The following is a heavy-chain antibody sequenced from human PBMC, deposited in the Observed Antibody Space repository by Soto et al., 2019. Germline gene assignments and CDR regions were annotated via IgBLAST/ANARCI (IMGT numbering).Heavy chain of an antibody. CDR1: GYTFTSYD. CDR2: MNPNSGNT. CDR3: ARGGGGITIFGVVITYYYYYYAMDV. J-gene: IGHJ6*02. Sequence: GASVKVSCKASGYTFTSYDINWVRQATGQGLEWMGWMNPNSGNTGYAQKFQGRVTMTRNTSISTAYMELSSLRSEDTAVYYCARGGGGITIFGVVITYYYYYYAMDVWGQGTTVTV. V-gene: IGHV1-8*01. D-gene: IGHD3-3*01.